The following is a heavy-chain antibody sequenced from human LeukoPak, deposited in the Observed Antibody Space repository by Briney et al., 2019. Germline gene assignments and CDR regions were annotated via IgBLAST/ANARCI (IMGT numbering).Heavy chain of an antibody. CDR1: GFTFSSYG. J-gene: IGHJ4*02. CDR3: AKDGVTGHIWSGYSTYFDY. V-gene: IGHV3-30*18. D-gene: IGHD3-3*02. CDR2: ISYDGSNN. Sequence: GGSLRLSCAVSGFTFSSYGMHWVRQAPAKGLEWVAVISYDGSNNYYADPVKGRFTISRDNSKNTLYLQMNSLRAEDTAVYYCAKDGVTGHIWSGYSTYFDYWGQGTLVTVSS.